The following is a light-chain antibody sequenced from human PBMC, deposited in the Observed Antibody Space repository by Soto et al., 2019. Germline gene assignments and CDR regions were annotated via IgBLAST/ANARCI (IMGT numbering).Light chain of an antibody. CDR2: LGS. CDR1: QSLLHSNGYNY. V-gene: IGKV2-28*01. J-gene: IGKJ1*01. Sequence: DIVMTQSPLSLPVTLGEPASISCRSSQSLLHSNGYNYLDWYLQKPGQSPQLLIYLGSNRASGVPDRFSGSGSGTDFTLKISRVEAEDVGVYYCMQALQTPPTFGQGTKVETK. CDR3: MQALQTPPT.